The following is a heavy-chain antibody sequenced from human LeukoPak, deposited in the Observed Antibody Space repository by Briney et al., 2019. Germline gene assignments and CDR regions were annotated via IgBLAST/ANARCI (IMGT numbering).Heavy chain of an antibody. CDR3: ARDSAPFGY. CDR1: GFTFSSYA. CDR2: ISGSGGST. J-gene: IGHJ4*02. Sequence: PGGSLRLSCAASGFTFSSYAMSWVRQAPGKGLEWVSAISGSGGSTYYADSVKGRFTISRDNSKNSLYLQMNSLRAGDTAVYYCARDSAPFGYWGQGTLVTVSS. D-gene: IGHD3-10*01. V-gene: IGHV3-23*01.